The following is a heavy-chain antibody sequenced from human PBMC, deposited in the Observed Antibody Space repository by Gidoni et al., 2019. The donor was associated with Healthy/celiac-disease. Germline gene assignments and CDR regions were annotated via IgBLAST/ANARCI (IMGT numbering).Heavy chain of an antibody. Sequence: QVQLQQWGAGLLKPSETLSLTCAVYGGSFRGYYWSWIRQPPGKGLEWIGEINHSGSTNYNPSLKSRVTISVDTSKNQFSLKLSSVTAADTAVYYCARAPYDYVWGSYRYTQYYFDYWGQGTLVTVSS. CDR2: INHSGST. D-gene: IGHD3-16*02. V-gene: IGHV4-34*01. J-gene: IGHJ4*02. CDR3: ARAPYDYVWGSYRYTQYYFDY. CDR1: GGSFRGYY.